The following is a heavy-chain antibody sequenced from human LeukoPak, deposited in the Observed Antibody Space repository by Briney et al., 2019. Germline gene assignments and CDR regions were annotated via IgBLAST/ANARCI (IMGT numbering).Heavy chain of an antibody. CDR1: GATCSSYA. CDR3: ARDIVVVPAAPGAFDI. D-gene: IGHD2-2*01. Sequence: SVKVSCKASGATCSSYAISWGRHAPAQGHEWMGRSIPIFGTANYAQKFQGRVTIPTDESTSTAYMELSSLRSEDTAVYYCARDIVVVPAAPGAFDIWGQGTMVTVSS. CDR2: SIPIFGTA. V-gene: IGHV1-69*05. J-gene: IGHJ3*02.